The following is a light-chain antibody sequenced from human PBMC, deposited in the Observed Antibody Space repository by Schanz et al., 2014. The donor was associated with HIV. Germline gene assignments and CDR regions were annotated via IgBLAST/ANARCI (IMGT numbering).Light chain of an antibody. V-gene: IGLV2-11*01. CDR2: DVS. CDR3: CSYAGSYTWV. CDR1: SSDVGGYNY. J-gene: IGLJ3*02. Sequence: SALTQPRSVSGSPGQSVTISCTGTSSDVGGYNYVSWYPQHPGKAPKLMIYDVSKRPSGVPDRFSGSKSGNTASLTISGLQAEDEADYYCCSYAGSYTWVFGGGTKLTVL.